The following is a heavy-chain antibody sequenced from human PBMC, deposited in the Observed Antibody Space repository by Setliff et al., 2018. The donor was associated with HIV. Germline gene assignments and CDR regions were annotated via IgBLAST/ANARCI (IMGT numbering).Heavy chain of an antibody. CDR3: ARESLGVLVPATMYWFDP. CDR1: GYSLTSYS. V-gene: IGHV7-4-1*02. D-gene: IGHD2-2*01. Sequence: ASVKVSCKASGYSLTSYSINWVRQAPGQGLEWMGYINTNTGDPTYARGFTGRFVFYLDPPDNTAYLQITNLKVEDTAVYFCARESLGVLVPATMYWFDPWGQGTLVTVSS. CDR2: INTNTGDP. J-gene: IGHJ5*02.